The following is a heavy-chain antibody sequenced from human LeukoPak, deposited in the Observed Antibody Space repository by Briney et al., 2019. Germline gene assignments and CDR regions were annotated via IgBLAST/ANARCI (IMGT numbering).Heavy chain of an antibody. D-gene: IGHD3-22*01. CDR2: ISVYNGNT. V-gene: IGHV1-18*01. J-gene: IGHJ4*02. CDR1: GYTFTSYG. CDR3: ARDPRSTNYYDRSGYYGDYFDD. Sequence: ASVKVSCKASGYTFTSYGISWVRQAPGQGLEWMGWISVYNGNTKYAQKLQGRVTMTTDTSTSTAYVELRSLGSDDTAVYYCARDPRSTNYYDRSGYYGDYFDDWGQGTLVTVSS.